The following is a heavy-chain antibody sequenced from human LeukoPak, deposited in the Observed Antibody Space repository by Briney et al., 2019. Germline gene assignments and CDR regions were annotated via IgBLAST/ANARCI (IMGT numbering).Heavy chain of an antibody. CDR2: IIPVFGTA. CDR3: ARDNSVEDTAWWFDP. J-gene: IGHJ5*02. Sequence: ASVKVSCKASGGTFSSYSISWVRQAPGQGLEWMGGIIPVFGTANYAQKFQGRVTMTRDMSTSTDYMELSSLRFEDTAVYYCARDNSVEDTAWWFDPWGQGTLVTVSS. CDR1: GGTFSSYS. V-gene: IGHV1-69*05. D-gene: IGHD4-23*01.